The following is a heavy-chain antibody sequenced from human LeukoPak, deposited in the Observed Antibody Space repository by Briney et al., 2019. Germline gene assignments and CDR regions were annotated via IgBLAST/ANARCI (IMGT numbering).Heavy chain of an antibody. CDR2: IYSSGST. Sequence: KPSETLSLTCTVSGGSITSYYWSWIRQPAGKGLEWIGRIYSSGSTNYNPSLKSRVTMSVDTSKNHFSLKLTSVTAADTAVYYCARTTGAGGWDYWGQGSLVTVSS. CDR1: GGSITSYY. CDR3: ARTTGAGGWDY. V-gene: IGHV4-4*07. J-gene: IGHJ4*02. D-gene: IGHD1-1*01.